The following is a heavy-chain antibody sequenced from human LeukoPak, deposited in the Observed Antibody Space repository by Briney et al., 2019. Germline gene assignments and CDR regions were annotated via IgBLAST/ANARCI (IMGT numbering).Heavy chain of an antibody. CDR1: GFTFSSYW. CDR3: ARGTGSYYSLSY. V-gene: IGHV3-74*01. D-gene: IGHD1-26*01. CDR2: INSDGSST. J-gene: IGHJ4*02. Sequence: GGSLRLSCAASGFTFSSYWMHWVCQAPGKGLVWVSRINSDGSSTSYADSVKGRFTISRDNAKNTLYLQMDSLRAEGTAMYYCARGTGSYYSLSYWGQGTLVTVSS.